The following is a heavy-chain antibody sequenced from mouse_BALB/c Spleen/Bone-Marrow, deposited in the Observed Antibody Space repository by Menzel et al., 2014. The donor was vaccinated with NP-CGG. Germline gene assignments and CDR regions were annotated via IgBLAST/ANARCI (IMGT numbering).Heavy chain of an antibody. CDR1: GFNIKDTY. Sequence: VQLQQSGADLAKPGASVMLSCSASGFNIKDTYMHWVKQRPEQGLEWFGRIDPANGNTKYDLKFQGKASLTADTSSXATDLPLNDLASEDTAVYNNAVCYYGNCLFDYWSQGTTLTVSS. CDR3: AVCYYGNCLFDY. CDR2: IDPANGNT. D-gene: IGHD1-1*01. J-gene: IGHJ2*01. V-gene: IGHV14-3*02.